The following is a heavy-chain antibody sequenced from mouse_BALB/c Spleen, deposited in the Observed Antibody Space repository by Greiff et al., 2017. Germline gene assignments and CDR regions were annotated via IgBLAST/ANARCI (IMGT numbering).Heavy chain of an antibody. J-gene: IGHJ2*01. Sequence: DVKLVESGGGLVKPGGSLKLSCAASGFTFSSYAMSWVRQTPEKRLEWVASISSGGSTYYPDSVKGRFTISRDNARNILYLQMSSLRSEDTAMYYCASYDGQPSGYWGQGTTHTVSS. CDR1: GFTFSSYA. V-gene: IGHV5-6-5*01. CDR3: ASYDGQPSGY. D-gene: IGHD2-3*01. CDR2: ISSGGST.